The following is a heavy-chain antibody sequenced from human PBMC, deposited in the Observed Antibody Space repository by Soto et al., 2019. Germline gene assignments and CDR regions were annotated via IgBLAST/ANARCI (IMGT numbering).Heavy chain of an antibody. CDR1: GGSISSGGYY. J-gene: IGHJ5*02. Sequence: PSETLSLTCTVSGGSISSGGYYWSWIRQHPGKGLEWIGYIYYSGSTYYNPSLKSRVTISVDTSKNQFSLKLSSVTAADTAVYYCARADVLMVYAYRHWNWFDPWGQGTLVTVSS. CDR3: ARADVLMVYAYRHWNWFDP. D-gene: IGHD2-8*01. CDR2: IYYSGST. V-gene: IGHV4-31*03.